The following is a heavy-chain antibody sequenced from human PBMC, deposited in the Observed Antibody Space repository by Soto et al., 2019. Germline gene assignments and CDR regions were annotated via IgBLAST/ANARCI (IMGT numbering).Heavy chain of an antibody. J-gene: IGHJ4*02. V-gene: IGHV4-39*01. CDR3: ARQGPVLLWFGEFPTPPHFDY. CDR2: IYYSGST. Sequence: SETLSLTCTVSGGSISSSSYYWGWIRQPPGKGLEWIGSIYYSGSTYYNPSLKSRVTISVDTSKNQFSLKLSSVTAADTAVYYCARQGPVLLWFGEFPTPPHFDYWGQGTLVTVSS. D-gene: IGHD3-10*01. CDR1: GGSISSSSYY.